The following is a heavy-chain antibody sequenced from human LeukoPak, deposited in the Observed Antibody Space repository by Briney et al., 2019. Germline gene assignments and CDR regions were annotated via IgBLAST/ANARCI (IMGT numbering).Heavy chain of an antibody. J-gene: IGHJ4*02. CDR2: ISSSSTI. Sequence: GSLRLSCAASGFTFSSYSMNWVRQAPGKGLEWVSYISSSSTIYYADSVKGRFTISRDNAKNSLYLQMNSLRAEDTAVYYCARVGGYFDYWGQGTLVTVSS. V-gene: IGHV3-48*01. D-gene: IGHD3-16*01. CDR3: ARVGGYFDY. CDR1: GFTFSSYS.